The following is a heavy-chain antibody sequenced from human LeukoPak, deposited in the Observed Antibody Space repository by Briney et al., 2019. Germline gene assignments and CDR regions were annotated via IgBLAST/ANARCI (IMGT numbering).Heavy chain of an antibody. CDR3: ARDSSHYGSGSYYNTYYFDY. D-gene: IGHD3-10*01. Sequence: ASAKVSCKASGYTFTGYYLHWVRQAPGQGLEWMGWINPNSGGTNYAQKFQGRVTMTRDTSISTAYMEVSRLRSDDTAMYYCARDSSHYGSGSYYNTYYFDYWGQGTLVTVSS. CDR1: GYTFTGYY. J-gene: IGHJ4*02. V-gene: IGHV1-2*02. CDR2: INPNSGGT.